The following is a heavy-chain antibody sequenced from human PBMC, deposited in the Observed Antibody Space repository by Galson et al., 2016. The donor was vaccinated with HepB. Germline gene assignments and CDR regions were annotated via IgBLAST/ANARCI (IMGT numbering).Heavy chain of an antibody. Sequence: YLRLSCAASGFTFSSYGMHWVRQAPGKGLEWVAVIWYDGSDKYYADSVKGRFTISRDNPKNPLYLQMNTVRAEDTAVYYCARSGREAAGFDYWGQGPLVTVSS. CDR2: IWYDGSDK. CDR1: GFTFSSYG. J-gene: IGHJ4*02. V-gene: IGHV3-33*01. D-gene: IGHD6-13*01. CDR3: ARSGREAAGFDY.